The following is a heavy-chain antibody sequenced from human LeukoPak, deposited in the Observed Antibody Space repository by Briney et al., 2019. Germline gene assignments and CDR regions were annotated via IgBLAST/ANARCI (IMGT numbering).Heavy chain of an antibody. CDR2: INPNSGGT. Sequence: GASVKVSCKASGYTFTGYYMHWVRQAPGQGLEWMGWINPNSGGTNYAQKFQGRVTMTRDTSISTAYMELSRLRSEDTAVYYCARGWPVFRGVINHHAWFDPWGQGTLVTVSS. CDR1: GYTFTGYY. V-gene: IGHV1-2*02. CDR3: ARGWPVFRGVINHHAWFDP. J-gene: IGHJ5*02. D-gene: IGHD3-10*01.